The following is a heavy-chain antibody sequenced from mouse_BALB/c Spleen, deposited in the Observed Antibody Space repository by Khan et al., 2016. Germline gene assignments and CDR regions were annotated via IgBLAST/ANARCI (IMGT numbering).Heavy chain of an antibody. Sequence: EVELVESGGGLVKPGGSLKLSCAASGFTFSSYAMSWVRQSPEKRLEWVAEISSGGSYTYYLDTVTGRFTISRDNAKNTLYLEMSSLRSEDTAMYYCARAYSPYWGQGTLVTVSA. CDR2: ISSGGSYT. CDR3: ARAYSPY. V-gene: IGHV5-9-4*01. CDR1: GFTFSSYA. J-gene: IGHJ3*01. D-gene: IGHD2-12*01.